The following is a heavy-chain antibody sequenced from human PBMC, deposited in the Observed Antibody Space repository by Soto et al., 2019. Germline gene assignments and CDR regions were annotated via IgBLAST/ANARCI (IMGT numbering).Heavy chain of an antibody. Sequence: QAQLVESGGGVVQPGRSLRLSCAASGFTFSSYAMHWVRQAPGKGLEWVAVISYDGSNKYYADSVKGRFTISRDNSKNTLYLQMNSLRAEDTAVYYCARDPGCISTSRYGPTDYWGQGTLVTVSS. CDR2: ISYDGSNK. D-gene: IGHD2-2*01. CDR3: ARDPGCISTSRYGPTDY. CDR1: GFTFSSYA. J-gene: IGHJ4*02. V-gene: IGHV3-30-3*01.